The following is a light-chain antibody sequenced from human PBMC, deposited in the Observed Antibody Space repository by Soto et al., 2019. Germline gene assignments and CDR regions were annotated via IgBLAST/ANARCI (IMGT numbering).Light chain of an antibody. Sequence: EIVMSQSPATLSVSAGERATLSCRASQSITSNLAWYQQKPGQAPRLLIYGSSTRATGIPARFSGSGSGTDFTLTISSLEPEDFAVYYCQQRSNWPITFGQGTRLEIK. CDR1: QSITSN. J-gene: IGKJ5*01. V-gene: IGKV3-11*01. CDR3: QQRSNWPIT. CDR2: GSS.